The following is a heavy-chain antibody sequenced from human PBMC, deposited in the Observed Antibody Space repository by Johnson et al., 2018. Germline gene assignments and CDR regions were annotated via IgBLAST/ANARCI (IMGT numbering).Heavy chain of an antibody. CDR2: ISGSGGST. CDR1: GFTVSSNY. V-gene: IGHV3-23*04. D-gene: IGHD2-15*01. J-gene: IGHJ5*02. CDR3: AKDVWGLVVVAATVNWFDP. Sequence: VQLVQSGGGLVQPGGSLRLSCAASGFTVSSNYMSWVRQAPGKGLEWVSVISGSGGSTYYADSVKGRFTISRDHSKNTLYLQMNSLRARDTAVYYWAKDVWGLVVVAATVNWFDPWGQGTLVTVSS.